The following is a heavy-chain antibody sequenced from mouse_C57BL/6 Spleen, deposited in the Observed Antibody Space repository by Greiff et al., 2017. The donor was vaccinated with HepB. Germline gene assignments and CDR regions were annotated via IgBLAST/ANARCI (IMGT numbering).Heavy chain of an antibody. J-gene: IGHJ4*01. CDR3: ARFGGPVVEDAMDY. D-gene: IGHD1-1*01. CDR2: IYPGDGDT. V-gene: IGHV1-80*01. CDR1: GYAFSSYW. Sequence: VQLQESGAELVKPGASVKISCKASGYAFSSYWMNWVKQRPGKGLEWIGQIYPGDGDTNYNGKFKGKATLTADKSSSTAYMQLSSLTSEDSAVYFCARFGGPVVEDAMDYWGQGTSVTVSS.